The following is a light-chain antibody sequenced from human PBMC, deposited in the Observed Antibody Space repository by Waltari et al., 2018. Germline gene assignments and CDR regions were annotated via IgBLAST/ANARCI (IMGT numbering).Light chain of an antibody. CDR2: LVS. CDR3: MQTLQSRT. Sequence: DIVMTQSPLSLPVTPGEPASISCRSSQSLLHSNGYTSLSWYLQKAGQSPQLLIYLVSNRASAVPDRFSGSGSGTDFTLKISRVEADDVGVYYCMQTLQSRTLGQGTKVEI. J-gene: IGKJ1*01. CDR1: QSLLHSNGYTS. V-gene: IGKV2-28*01.